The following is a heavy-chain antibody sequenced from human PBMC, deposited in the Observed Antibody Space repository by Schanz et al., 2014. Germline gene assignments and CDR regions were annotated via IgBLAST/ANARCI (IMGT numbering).Heavy chain of an antibody. CDR3: AKGRFGELSAFDI. J-gene: IGHJ3*02. V-gene: IGHV3-23*01. Sequence: EVQLLESGGGLVQPGGSLRLSCAASGFTFSSYAMSWVRQAPGKGLEWVSAISGSGGSTYYADSVKGRFTISRDNSKNTLYLQMNSRRAEDTAVYYCAKGRFGELSAFDIWGRGTMVTVSS. D-gene: IGHD3-10*01. CDR2: ISGSGGST. CDR1: GFTFSSYA.